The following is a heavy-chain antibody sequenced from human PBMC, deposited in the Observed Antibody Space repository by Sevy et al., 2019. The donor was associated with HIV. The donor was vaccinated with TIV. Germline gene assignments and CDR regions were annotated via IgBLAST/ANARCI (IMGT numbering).Heavy chain of an antibody. Sequence: ASVKVSCRASGYTFSTYYITWLRQAPGQGLEWMGWISTYNGNTQLAQKFQGRVTMSTDTYTSTAYMEVRSLKSDDTAVYYCARERRDIELVRAVEYFFDYWGQGTLVTVSS. CDR2: ISTYNGNT. D-gene: IGHD2-2*01. CDR1: GYTFSTYY. CDR3: ARERRDIELVRAVEYFFDY. J-gene: IGHJ4*02. V-gene: IGHV1-18*01.